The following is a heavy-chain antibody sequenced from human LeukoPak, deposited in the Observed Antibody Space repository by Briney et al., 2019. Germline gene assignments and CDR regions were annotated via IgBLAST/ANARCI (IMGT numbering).Heavy chain of an antibody. D-gene: IGHD3-22*01. Sequence: PETLSLTCAVYGGSFSDYYWSWIRQPPGKGLEWIGEINHRGNTNLNPSLKSRVTISVDTSKNQFSLRLMSVTAADTAVYYCAGSSYIGLDFWGQGILVTVSS. V-gene: IGHV4-34*01. CDR3: AGSSYIGLDF. J-gene: IGHJ4*02. CDR1: GGSFSDYY. CDR2: INHRGNT.